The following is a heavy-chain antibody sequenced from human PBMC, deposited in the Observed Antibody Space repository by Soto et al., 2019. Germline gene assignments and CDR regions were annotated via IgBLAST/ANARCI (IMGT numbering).Heavy chain of an antibody. Sequence: GGSLRLSCAASGFTFSSYGMHWVRQAPGKGLEWVAVISYDGSNKYYADSVKGRFTISRDNSKNTLYLQMNSLRAEDTAVYYCAKDSNNSSSWYVPGGEDYWGQGTLVTVSS. CDR2: ISYDGSNK. V-gene: IGHV3-30*18. CDR1: GFTFSSYG. J-gene: IGHJ4*02. D-gene: IGHD6-13*01. CDR3: AKDSNNSSSWYVPGGEDY.